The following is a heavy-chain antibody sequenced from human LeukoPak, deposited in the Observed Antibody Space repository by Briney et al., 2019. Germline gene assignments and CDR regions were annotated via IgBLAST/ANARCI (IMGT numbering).Heavy chain of an antibody. J-gene: IGHJ4*02. V-gene: IGHV4-59*01. Sequence: PSETLSLTCTVSGGSLSSYYWSWIRQPPGKGLEWIGYIHYSGSTNYNPSLKSRVTISVDTSKNQFSLKLSSVTAADTAVYYCARGLLHSGGWYGTFDQWGQGTLVTVSS. CDR3: ARGLLHSGGWYGTFDQ. D-gene: IGHD6-19*01. CDR1: GGSLSSYY. CDR2: IHYSGST.